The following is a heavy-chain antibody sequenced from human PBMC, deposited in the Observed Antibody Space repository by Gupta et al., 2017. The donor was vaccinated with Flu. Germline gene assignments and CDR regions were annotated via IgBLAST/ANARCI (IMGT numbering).Heavy chain of an antibody. Sequence: DVQLVESGGKVVPPGASLRLSCATSVFHFSPSWMHWGREGPGTGLQWISRINIDGSRVRYADFVQGRCTTSRDNAKNTLYLEISNVRAGDTATYFGVRARRAVPGFDSLDLWGQGTLLTVSP. CDR1: VFHFSPSW. CDR3: VRARRAVPGFDSLDL. V-gene: IGHV3-74*01. J-gene: IGHJ5*02. D-gene: IGHD6-19*01. CDR2: INIDGSRV.